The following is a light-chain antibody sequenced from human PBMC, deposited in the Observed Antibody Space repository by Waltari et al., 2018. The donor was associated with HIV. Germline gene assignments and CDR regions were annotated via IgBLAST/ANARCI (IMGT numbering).Light chain of an antibody. CDR2: GKN. CDR3: KTRDRSGNLYV. CDR1: NPRTYY. V-gene: IGLV3-19*01. Sequence: SSEVPQVPAVSAALGQPVKSPCQGDNPRTYYASWYQQRPGQAPVLVSYGKNKRPSEIPDRFSSSASRNTASLTITGAQAEDEADYYCKTRDRSGNLYVFGTGTTVTVL. J-gene: IGLJ1*01.